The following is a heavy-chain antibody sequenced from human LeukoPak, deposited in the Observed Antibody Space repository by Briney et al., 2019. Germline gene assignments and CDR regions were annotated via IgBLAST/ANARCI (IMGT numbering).Heavy chain of an antibody. CDR3: AGSGSYFWDWFDP. CDR1: GYTFTGYY. Sequence: ASVKVSCKASGYTFTGYYMHWVRQAPGQGLEWMGWINPNSGGTNYAQKFQGRVTMTGDTSISTAYMELSRLRSDDTAVYYCAGSGSYFWDWFDPWGQGTLVTVSS. D-gene: IGHD1-26*01. J-gene: IGHJ5*02. V-gene: IGHV1-2*02. CDR2: INPNSGGT.